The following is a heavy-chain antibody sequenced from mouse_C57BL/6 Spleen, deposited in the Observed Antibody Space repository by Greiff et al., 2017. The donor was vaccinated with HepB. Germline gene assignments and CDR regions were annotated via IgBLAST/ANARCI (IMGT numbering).Heavy chain of an antibody. D-gene: IGHD1-1*02. CDR1: GYTFTSYW. Sequence: VKLQQPGAELVRPGSSVKLSCKASGYTFTSYWMDWVKQRPGQGLEWIGNIYPSDSETHYNQKFKDKATLTVDKSSSTAYMQLSSLTSEDSAVYYCARKGIWAMDYWGQGTSVTVSS. CDR2: IYPSDSET. CDR3: ARKGIWAMDY. J-gene: IGHJ4*01. V-gene: IGHV1-61*01.